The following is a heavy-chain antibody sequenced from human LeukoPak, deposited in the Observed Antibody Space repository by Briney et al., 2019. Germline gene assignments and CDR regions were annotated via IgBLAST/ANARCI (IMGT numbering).Heavy chain of an antibody. Sequence: GGSLRLSXAASGFTFSSYGMHWVRQAPGKGLEWVAFIRYDGSNKYYADSVKGRFTISRDNSKNTLYLQMNSLRAEDTAVYYCAKDTRKLGHYFDYWGQGTLVTVSS. V-gene: IGHV3-30*02. CDR2: IRYDGSNK. J-gene: IGHJ4*02. CDR1: GFTFSSYG. CDR3: AKDTRKLGHYFDY. D-gene: IGHD7-27*01.